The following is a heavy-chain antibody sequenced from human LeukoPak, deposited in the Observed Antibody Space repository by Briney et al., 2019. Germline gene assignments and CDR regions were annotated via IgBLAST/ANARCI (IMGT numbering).Heavy chain of an antibody. V-gene: IGHV3-11*01. CDR3: ARDRLGDYDHSGYYDK. J-gene: IGHJ4*02. D-gene: IGHD3-22*01. CDR1: GFTFSDYY. Sequence: GGSLRLSCAASGFTFSDYYMSWLRQAPGKGLEWVAYICDSGRTVYYADSVKGRSTISRDNDKNSVYLQMNNLRAEDTAVYYCARDRLGDYDHSGYYDKWGQGTLVTVSS. CDR2: ICDSGRTV.